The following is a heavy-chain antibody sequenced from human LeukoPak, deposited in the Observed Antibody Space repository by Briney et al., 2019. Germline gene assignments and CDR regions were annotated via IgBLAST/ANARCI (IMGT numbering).Heavy chain of an antibody. Sequence: GGSLRLSCAASGFTFSSYEMNWVRQAPGKGLERVSYINSAGSTIYYADSVKGRFTISRDNAKNSLYLQMNSLRAEDTAVYYCARGQYYDILTGYYGPPFDYWGQGTLITVSS. V-gene: IGHV3-48*03. CDR3: ARGQYYDILTGYYGPPFDY. D-gene: IGHD3-9*01. CDR2: INSAGSTI. CDR1: GFTFSSYE. J-gene: IGHJ4*02.